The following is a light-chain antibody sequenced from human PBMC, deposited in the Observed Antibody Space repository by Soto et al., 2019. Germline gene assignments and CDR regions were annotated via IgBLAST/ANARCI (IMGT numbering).Light chain of an antibody. CDR1: QRISSN. CDR2: SAS. J-gene: IGKJ1*01. CDR3: QQYNNLPPT. Sequence: EIVMTQSPATLSVSPGERATLSCRASQRISSNLAWYQQRRGQAPRLLIYSASRRPTDIPVRFSGSGSGAEFTLTISSLQSEDFAIYYCQQYNNLPPTFGQGTKVDIK. V-gene: IGKV3-15*01.